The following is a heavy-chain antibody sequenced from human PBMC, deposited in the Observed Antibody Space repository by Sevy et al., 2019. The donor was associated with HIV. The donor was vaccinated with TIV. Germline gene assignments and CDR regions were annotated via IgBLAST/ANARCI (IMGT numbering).Heavy chain of an antibody. J-gene: IGHJ6*02. D-gene: IGHD4-17*01. Sequence: GGSLRLSCTASGLDCRNYGMHWVRQAPDKGLQWLTFILYDGSTTYYADSVRGRFTISRDNSKNTLFLQMNSLRREDTAIYYCVKGPHPAVTTSYAMDVWGQRTTVTVSS. V-gene: IGHV3-30*02. CDR1: GLDCRNYG. CDR3: VKGPHPAVTTSYAMDV. CDR2: ILYDGSTT.